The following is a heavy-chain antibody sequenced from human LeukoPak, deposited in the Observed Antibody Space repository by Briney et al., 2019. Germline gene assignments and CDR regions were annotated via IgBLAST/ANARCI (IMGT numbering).Heavy chain of an antibody. D-gene: IGHD1-26*01. CDR3: ARWKMELQRNAFDF. V-gene: IGHV3-7*01. CDR1: GFTFRTYW. Sequence: AGGSLRLSCAASGFTFRTYWMSWIRQAPARGPERLADTSRDGSEEYYVQSVKGRFTVSRDNAQNAVFLQMTNLRVEDTAVYYCARWKMELQRNAFDFWGQGTVVTVSS. CDR2: TSRDGSEE. J-gene: IGHJ3*01.